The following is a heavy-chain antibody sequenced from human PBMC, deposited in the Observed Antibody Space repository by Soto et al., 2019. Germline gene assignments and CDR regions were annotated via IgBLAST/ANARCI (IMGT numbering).Heavy chain of an antibody. Sequence: GGSLRLSCAASGFIFSSYPMTWARQAPGKGLEWVSAISGNGGSTYYGDSVKGRFTISRDNSKSTLYLQMSSLRAEDTAVYYCATGKIANDYWGQGTLVTVSS. V-gene: IGHV3-23*01. D-gene: IGHD6-13*01. CDR3: ATGKIANDY. J-gene: IGHJ4*02. CDR2: ISGNGGST. CDR1: GFIFSSYP.